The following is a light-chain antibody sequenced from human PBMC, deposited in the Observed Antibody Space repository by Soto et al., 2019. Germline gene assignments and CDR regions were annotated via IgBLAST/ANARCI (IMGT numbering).Light chain of an antibody. J-gene: IGKJ1*01. CDR2: GAS. CDR3: QQYGISPSWT. Sequence: EVVLTQSPGTLSLSPGERATLSCRASQSVSNSYLAWYQQKPGQAPRLLIYGASRRATGIPDRFSGSGSGTDFTLTISRLEPEDFAVYYCQQYGISPSWTFGQATKV. CDR1: QSVSNSY. V-gene: IGKV3-20*01.